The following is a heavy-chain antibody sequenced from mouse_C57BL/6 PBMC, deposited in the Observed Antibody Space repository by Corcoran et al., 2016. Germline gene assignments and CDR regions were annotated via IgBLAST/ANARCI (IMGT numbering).Heavy chain of an antibody. Sequence: EVQLQQSGPELVKTGASVKISCKASGYTFTDYYMNWVKQSHGKSLEWIGDINPNNGGTSYNQKFKGKATLTVDKSSSTAYMELRSLTSEDSAVYYCARRYGSSYWYFDVWGTGTTVTVSS. V-gene: IGHV1-26*01. CDR2: INPNNGGT. J-gene: IGHJ1*03. CDR3: ARRYGSSYWYFDV. CDR1: GYTFTDYY. D-gene: IGHD1-1*01.